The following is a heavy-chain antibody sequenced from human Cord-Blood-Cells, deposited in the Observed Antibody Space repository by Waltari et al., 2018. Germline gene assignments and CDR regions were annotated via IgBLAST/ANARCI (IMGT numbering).Heavy chain of an antibody. D-gene: IGHD5-12*01. CDR1: GGTFRSYA. CDR3: ASTQIRVYRGYGRMEIYYYGMDV. CDR2: IITIFGTA. J-gene: IGHJ6*02. V-gene: IGHV1-69*01. Sequence: QVQPVQSGAEVKKPGSSVKVSCTASGGTFRSYAISSLRQPPGPGLEWMGGIITIFGTAHYAQKSQGRVTITADESTSTAYMELSSPRSEDTAVYYCASTQIRVYRGYGRMEIYYYGMDVWGQGTTVTVSS.